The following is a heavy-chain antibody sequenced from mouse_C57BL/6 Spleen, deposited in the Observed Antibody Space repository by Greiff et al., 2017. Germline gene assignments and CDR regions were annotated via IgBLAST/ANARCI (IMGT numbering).Heavy chain of an antibody. J-gene: IGHJ3*01. D-gene: IGHD2-1*01. CDR1: GYAFSSSW. CDR3: AREEIYSPPEFAY. Sequence: QVQLQQSGPELVKPGASVKISCKASGYAFSSSWMNWVKQRPGKGLEWIGRFYPGDGDTNYNGKFKGKATLTADKSSSTTYMQLSSLTSEDSAVYVCAREEIYSPPEFAYWGQGTLVTVSA. V-gene: IGHV1-82*01. CDR2: FYPGDGDT.